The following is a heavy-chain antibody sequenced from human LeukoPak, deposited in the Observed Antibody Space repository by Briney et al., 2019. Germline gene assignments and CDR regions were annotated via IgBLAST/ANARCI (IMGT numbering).Heavy chain of an antibody. CDR1: GYTFTRYD. CDR3: ARRASTSCYSRDTAMVCDSYYFDY. V-gene: IGHV1-8*01. CDR2: MNPNSGNT. J-gene: IGHJ4*02. D-gene: IGHD2-2*02. Sequence: RASVKVSCKASGYTFTRYDINWVRQATGQGLEWMGWMNPNSGNTGYAQKFQGRVTMTRKTSISTAYMELSSLRSEDTAVYYCARRASTSCYSRDTAMVCDSYYFDYWGQGTLVTVSS.